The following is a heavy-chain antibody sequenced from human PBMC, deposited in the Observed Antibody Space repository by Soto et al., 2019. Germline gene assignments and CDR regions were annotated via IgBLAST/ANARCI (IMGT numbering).Heavy chain of an antibody. D-gene: IGHD2-15*01. J-gene: IGHJ4*02. CDR1: GDSVSSRSVA. CDR2: TYYRSKWYN. V-gene: IGHV6-1*01. Sequence: SQTLSLTGAISGDSVSSRSVAWNWIRQSPSRGLEWLGRTYYRSKWYNDYAVSVKSRIIINPDTSKNQFSLQLNSVTPEDTAVYYCARDRYGGPYFFDYWGRGTLVTVSS. CDR3: ARDRYGGPYFFDY.